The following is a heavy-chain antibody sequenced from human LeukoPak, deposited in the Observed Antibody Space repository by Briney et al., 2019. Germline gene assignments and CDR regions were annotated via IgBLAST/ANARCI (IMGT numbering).Heavy chain of an antibody. Sequence: SVKVSCKASGGTFSSYAISWVRQAPGQGLEWMGGIIPIFGTANYAQKFQGRVTITADESTSTAYMELSSLRSEDTAVYYCAKVWRTYYDILSGWGGDYYMDVWGKGTTVTISS. V-gene: IGHV1-69*13. CDR2: IIPIFGTA. CDR3: AKVWRTYYDILSGWGGDYYMDV. J-gene: IGHJ6*03. CDR1: GGTFSSYA. D-gene: IGHD3-9*01.